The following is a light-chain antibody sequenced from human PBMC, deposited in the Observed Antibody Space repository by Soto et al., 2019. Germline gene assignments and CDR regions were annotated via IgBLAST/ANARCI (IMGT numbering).Light chain of an antibody. J-gene: IGLJ3*02. CDR1: SGHSSYA. CDR3: QTWGTGIRV. CDR2: LNSDGSH. V-gene: IGLV4-69*01. Sequence: QPVLTQSPSASASLGASVKLTCTLSSGHSSYAIAWHQQQPGKGPRYLMKLNSDGSHSKGDGIPDRFSGSSSGAERYLIISSLQSEDEADYYCQTWGTGIRVFGGGTKLTVL.